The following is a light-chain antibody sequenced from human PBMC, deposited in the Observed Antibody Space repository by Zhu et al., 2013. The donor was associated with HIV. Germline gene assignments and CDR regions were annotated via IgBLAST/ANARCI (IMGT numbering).Light chain of an antibody. V-gene: IGKV3-15*01. CDR3: QQYNNWPYS. J-gene: IGKJ2*03. CDR1: QSLTIN. Sequence: EIVMTQSPATLSVSPGEGVTLSCRASQSLTINLAWYQHKPGQAPRLLIYGASKRATGIPARFSGSGSGTEFTLTISRLQSEDFAVYYCQQYNNWPYSFGQGTNLEIK. CDR2: GAS.